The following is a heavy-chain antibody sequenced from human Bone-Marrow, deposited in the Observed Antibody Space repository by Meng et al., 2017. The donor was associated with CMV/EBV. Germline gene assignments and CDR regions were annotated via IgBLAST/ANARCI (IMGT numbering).Heavy chain of an antibody. CDR1: GFTFSSYS. CDR2: ISSSSSYI. D-gene: IGHD2-2*01. V-gene: IGHV3-21*01. J-gene: IGHJ3*02. Sequence: GGSLRLSCAASGFTFSSYSMNWVRQAPGKGLEWVSSISSSSSYIYYADSVKGRFTISRDNAKNSLYLQMNSLRAEDTAVYYCARSYCSSTSCYGAFDIWGQGTMVTGSS. CDR3: ARSYCSSTSCYGAFDI.